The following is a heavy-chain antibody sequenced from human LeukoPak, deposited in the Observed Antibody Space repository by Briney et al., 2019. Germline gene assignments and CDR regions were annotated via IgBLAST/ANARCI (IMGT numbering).Heavy chain of an antibody. Sequence: GGSLRLSCAASGFTFSAHTMSWVRQAPGKGLEWVSSISPSSTNIFQPASMKGRFTISRDNAKNSLFLQILSLRVEDTAVYYCAREEWYAFYFDPWGQGTPVTVSS. CDR3: AREEWYAFYFDP. V-gene: IGHV3-21*06. D-gene: IGHD2-8*01. J-gene: IGHJ5*01. CDR1: GFTFSAHT. CDR2: ISPSSTNI.